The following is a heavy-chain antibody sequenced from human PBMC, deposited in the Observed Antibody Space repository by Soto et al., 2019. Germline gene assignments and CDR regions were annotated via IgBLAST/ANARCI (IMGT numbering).Heavy chain of an antibody. V-gene: IGHV3-23*01. J-gene: IGHJ6*02. CDR1: GFTFSNFA. Sequence: GGSLRLSCAASGFTFSNFAMSWVRQAPGKGLELVSGIIGSGGSTYYADSVKGRFTISRDKSKTTLYLQMNSLRAEDTAIYYCAKEGGYSFGPGNYYGMDVWGQGTTVTVSS. D-gene: IGHD5-18*01. CDR2: IIGSGGST. CDR3: AKEGGYSFGPGNYYGMDV.